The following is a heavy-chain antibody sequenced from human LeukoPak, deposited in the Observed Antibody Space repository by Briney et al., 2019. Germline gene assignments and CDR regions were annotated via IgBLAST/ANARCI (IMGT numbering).Heavy chain of an antibody. CDR1: GFTFSSYW. CDR3: ARVVYSSGWGFDY. CDR2: INSDGSST. Sequence: GGSLRLSCAASGFTFSSYWMHWVRQAPGKGLVWVSRINSDGSSTSYADSVKGRFTISRDNAKNKLYLQMNSLRAEDTAVYYCARVVYSSGWGFDYWGQGTLVTVSS. D-gene: IGHD6-19*01. J-gene: IGHJ4*02. V-gene: IGHV3-74*01.